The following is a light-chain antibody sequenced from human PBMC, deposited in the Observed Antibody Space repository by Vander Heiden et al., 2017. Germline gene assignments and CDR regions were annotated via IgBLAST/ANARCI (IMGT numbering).Light chain of an antibody. Sequence: DIQMTQSPSSLSASVGDRVTITCRASQSISSYLNWYQQKPGKAPKLLIYAASSLQSGVPSRFSGSGSGTDFTLTISRLQPEDFATYYCQQRYSTPVTFGQGTKLDIK. CDR3: QQRYSTPVT. J-gene: IGKJ2*01. CDR1: QSISSY. CDR2: AAS. V-gene: IGKV1-39*01.